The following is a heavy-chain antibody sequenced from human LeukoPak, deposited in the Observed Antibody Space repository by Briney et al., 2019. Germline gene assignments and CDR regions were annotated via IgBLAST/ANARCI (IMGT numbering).Heavy chain of an antibody. D-gene: IGHD3-16*01. Sequence: SETLSLTCSVSGGSLTNYYWGWIRQLPGKGLEFIGYIHSDGTTNYDSSLQSRVAISLDTSKIQFSLRLYSVTAADTALYFCARLNFRGGEALHFDSWGQGTLVTVSS. CDR2: IHSDGTT. J-gene: IGHJ4*02. CDR1: GGSLTNYY. CDR3: ARLNFRGGEALHFDS. V-gene: IGHV4-4*09.